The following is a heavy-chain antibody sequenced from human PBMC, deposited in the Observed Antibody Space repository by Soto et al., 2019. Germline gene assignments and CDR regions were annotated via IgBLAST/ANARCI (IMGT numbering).Heavy chain of an antibody. Sequence: THGGITDFAAPVKGRFAISRDDSKNVVHLEMNSLKTEDTAIYYCTTDSYITSIIVRFDYWGQGTLVTVSS. CDR2: THGGIT. V-gene: IGHV3-15*01. CDR3: TTDSYITSIIVRFDY. J-gene: IGHJ4*02. D-gene: IGHD3-22*01.